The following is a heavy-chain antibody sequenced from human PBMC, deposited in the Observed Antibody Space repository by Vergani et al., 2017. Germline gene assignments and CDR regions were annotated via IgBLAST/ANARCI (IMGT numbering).Heavy chain of an antibody. CDR3: ARDLGGTYGGYALDYFDY. CDR2: IIPIFGTA. J-gene: IGHJ4*02. D-gene: IGHD5-12*01. CDR1: GGTFSSYA. Sequence: QVQLVQSGAEVKKPGSSVKVSCKASGGTFSSYAISWVRQAPGQGLEWMGGIIPIFGTANYGQQFQGRVTITADESTSTAYMELSSLRSEDTAVFYCARDLGGTYGGYALDYFDYWGQGTLVTVSS. V-gene: IGHV1-69*01.